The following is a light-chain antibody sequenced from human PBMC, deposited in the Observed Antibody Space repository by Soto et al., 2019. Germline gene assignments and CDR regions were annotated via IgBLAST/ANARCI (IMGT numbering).Light chain of an antibody. CDR3: LLILGDTGT. CDR2: DTS. J-gene: IGLJ2*01. CDR1: TGAVTSGHW. V-gene: IGLV7-46*01. Sequence: QSVVTQEPSLTVSPGGTVTLTCGSSTGAVTSGHWPYWFQQKPGQAPRTLIYDTSEKHSLTPARFSGSLLGGKAALTLSGAQAEDEAEYSCLLILGDTGTFGGGTQLTVL.